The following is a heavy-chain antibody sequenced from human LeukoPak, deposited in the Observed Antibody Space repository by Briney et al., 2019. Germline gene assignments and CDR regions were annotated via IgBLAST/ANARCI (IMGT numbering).Heavy chain of an antibody. J-gene: IGHJ4*02. V-gene: IGHV1-46*01. CDR2: IYPRDGST. CDR1: GYSFTSNY. Sequence: ATVKVSCKASGYSFTSNYIHWVRQAPGQGLEWMGMIYPRDGSTSYAQKFQGRVTVTRDTSTSTVHMELSGLRSEDTAVYYCARDQEAFDYWGQGTLVTVSS. CDR3: ARDQEAFDY.